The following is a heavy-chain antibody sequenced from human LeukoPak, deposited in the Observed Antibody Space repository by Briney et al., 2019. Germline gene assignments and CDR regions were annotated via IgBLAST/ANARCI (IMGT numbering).Heavy chain of an antibody. V-gene: IGHV1-69*13. J-gene: IGHJ4*02. D-gene: IGHD3-10*01. CDR3: ARGAMVRGVTVDY. CDR1: GYTFTGYY. CDR2: IIPIFGTA. Sequence: SVKVSCKASGYTFTGYYMHWVRQAPGQGLEWMGGIIPIFGTANYAQKFQGRVTITADESTSTAYMELSSLRSEDTAVYYCARGAMVRGVTVDYWGQGTLVTVSS.